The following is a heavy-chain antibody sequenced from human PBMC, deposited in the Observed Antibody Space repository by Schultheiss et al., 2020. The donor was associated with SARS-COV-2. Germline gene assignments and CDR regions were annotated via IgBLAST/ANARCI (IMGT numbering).Heavy chain of an antibody. CDR2: IYYSGST. D-gene: IGHD2-2*02. Sequence: SQTLSLTCTVSGGSISSSSYYWSWIRQPPGKGLEWIGYIYYSGSTNYNPSLKSRVTISVDTSKNQFSLKLSSVTAADTAVYYCARARIGYCSSTSCYRPYYFDYWGQGTLVTVSS. J-gene: IGHJ4*02. CDR1: GGSISSSSYY. CDR3: ARARIGYCSSTSCYRPYYFDY. V-gene: IGHV4-61*05.